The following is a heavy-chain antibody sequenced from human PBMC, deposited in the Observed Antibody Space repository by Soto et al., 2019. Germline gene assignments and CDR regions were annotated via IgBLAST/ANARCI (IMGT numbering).Heavy chain of an antibody. CDR2: INPSGGST. D-gene: IGHD6-6*01. CDR1: GYTFTNYY. CDR3: ARARSEYSSRYGMDV. Sequence: QVQVVQSGAEVKKPGASVKVSCKTSGYTFTNYYMHWVRQAPGQGLEWMGIINPSGGSTGYAQKFQGRVTMTRDTSTSTVYMELSSVRSEDTAVYYCARARSEYSSRYGMDVWGPGATVTVSS. J-gene: IGHJ6*02. V-gene: IGHV1-46*01.